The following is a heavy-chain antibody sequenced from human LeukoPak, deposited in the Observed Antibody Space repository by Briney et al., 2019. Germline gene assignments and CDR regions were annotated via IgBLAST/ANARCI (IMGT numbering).Heavy chain of an antibody. D-gene: IGHD1-1*01. Sequence: GGSLRLSCAASGFTFSSYAMHWVRQAPGKGLEWVAVISYDGSNKYYADSVKGRFTISRDNSKNTLYLQMNSLRAEDTAVYYCARDGNNWNYVDYWGQGTLVTVSS. J-gene: IGHJ4*02. CDR2: ISYDGSNK. CDR3: ARDGNNWNYVDY. V-gene: IGHV3-30*04. CDR1: GFTFSSYA.